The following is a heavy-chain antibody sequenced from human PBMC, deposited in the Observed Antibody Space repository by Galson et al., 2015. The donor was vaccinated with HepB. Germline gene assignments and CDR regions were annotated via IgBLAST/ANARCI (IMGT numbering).Heavy chain of an antibody. CDR3: AKYSYTGNSPSDY. D-gene: IGHD4-23*01. CDR1: GFTFGSYG. V-gene: IGHV3-23*01. J-gene: IGHJ4*02. Sequence: SLRLSCAASGFTFGSYGMSWVRQAPGKGLEWVSGISGSGDLTYYADSVKGRFTISRDNSRTTLYLEMNSLRADDTAVYYCAKYSYTGNSPSDYWGQGTLVTVSS. CDR2: ISGSGDLT.